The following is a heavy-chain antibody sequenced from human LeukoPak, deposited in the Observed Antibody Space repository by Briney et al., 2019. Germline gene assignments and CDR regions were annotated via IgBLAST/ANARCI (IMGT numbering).Heavy chain of an antibody. CDR3: ARVRYCSSTSCSLRYFDY. CDR1: GFTFSSYW. J-gene: IGHJ4*02. Sequence: GGSLRLSCVASGFTFSSYWMHWVRQDPRKGLVWVSRINGDGRNINYADSVRGRFTISRDNAKNMLYLQMNSLRADDTAVYYCARVRYCSSTSCSLRYFDYWGQGALVTVSS. V-gene: IGHV3-74*01. D-gene: IGHD2-2*01. CDR2: INGDGRNI.